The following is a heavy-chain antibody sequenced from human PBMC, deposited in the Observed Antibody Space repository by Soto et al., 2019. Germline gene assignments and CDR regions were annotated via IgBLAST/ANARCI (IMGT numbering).Heavy chain of an antibody. J-gene: IGHJ4*02. D-gene: IGHD6-19*01. CDR3: AKGRDSTGWYYRELDY. V-gene: IGHV3-30*18. CDR2: VSYEGNKR. Sequence: HLVESGGGVVQPGKSLRLSCAASKFTFSNYDMHWVRQAPGKGLEWVAVVSYEGNKRYYADSVRGRFTISRDNSKNRVYLEMHSLRPEETAVYFCAKGRDSTGWYYRELDYWGQGNLVTVSS. CDR1: KFTFSNYD.